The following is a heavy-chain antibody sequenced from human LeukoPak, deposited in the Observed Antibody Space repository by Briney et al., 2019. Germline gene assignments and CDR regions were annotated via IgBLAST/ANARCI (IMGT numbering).Heavy chain of an antibody. J-gene: IGHJ6*02. CDR2: ISYDGSNK. D-gene: IGHD6-13*01. Sequence: PSGRSLRLSCAASGFTFSSYAMHWVRQAPGKGLEWVAVISYDGSNKYYADSVKGRFTISRDNSKNTLYLQMNSLRAEDTAVYYCAKEGIDPYYYYGMDVWGQGTTVTVSS. V-gene: IGHV3-30*04. CDR1: GFTFSSYA. CDR3: AKEGIDPYYYYGMDV.